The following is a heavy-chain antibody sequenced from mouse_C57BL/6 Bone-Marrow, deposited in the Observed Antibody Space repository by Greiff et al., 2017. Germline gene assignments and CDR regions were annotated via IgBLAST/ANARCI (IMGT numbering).Heavy chain of an antibody. CDR2: IYPGSGST. CDR3: ARPYYSNYWYFYV. V-gene: IGHV1-55*01. Sequence: VQLQQPGAELVKPGASVKMSCKASGYTFTSYWITWVKQRPGQGLEWIGDIYPGSGSTNYNEKFKSTATLTVDTSSSTAYMQLSSLTSEDSAVYYCARPYYSNYWYFYVWGTGTTGTASS. J-gene: IGHJ1*03. CDR1: GYTFTSYW. D-gene: IGHD2-5*01.